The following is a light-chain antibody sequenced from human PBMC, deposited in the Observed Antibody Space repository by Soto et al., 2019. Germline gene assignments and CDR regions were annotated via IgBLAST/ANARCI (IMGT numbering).Light chain of an antibody. V-gene: IGKV1-17*03. CDR2: AAS. CDR1: QVISNY. J-gene: IGKJ5*01. Sequence: DIQMTQSPSAMSASIGDRVTITCRASQVISNYLAWFQQKPGKAPKRLIYAASTLQSGVPSRFSGSVSGTEFTLTINSLQPEDFATYYCLQHNSYPFTFGQGTRLEIK. CDR3: LQHNSYPFT.